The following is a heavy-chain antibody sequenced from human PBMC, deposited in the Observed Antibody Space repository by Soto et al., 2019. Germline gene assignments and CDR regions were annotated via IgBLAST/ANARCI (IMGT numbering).Heavy chain of an antibody. D-gene: IGHD5-12*01. J-gene: IGHJ3*02. Sequence: GGSLRLSCAASGFTFSSYAMSWVRQAPGKGLEWVSAISGSGGRTYYADSVKGRFTISRDNSKNTLYLQMNSLRAEDTAVYYCAKIEGGYSGKDAFDIWGQGTMVTVSS. CDR3: AKIEGGYSGKDAFDI. CDR2: ISGSGGRT. V-gene: IGHV3-23*01. CDR1: GFTFSSYA.